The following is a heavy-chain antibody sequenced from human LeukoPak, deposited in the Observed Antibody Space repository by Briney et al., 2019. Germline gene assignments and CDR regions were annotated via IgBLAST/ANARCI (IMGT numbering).Heavy chain of an antibody. D-gene: IGHD3-16*02. CDR1: GYTFTGYY. CDR3: ARKDVSMITFGGVIGFDY. V-gene: IGHV1-2*02. Sequence: GASVKVSCKASGYTFTGYYMHWVRQAPGQGLEWMGWINPNSGGTNYAQKFQGRVTMTRDTSISTAYMELSRLRSDDTAVYYCARKDVSMITFGGVIGFDYWGQGTLVTVSS. J-gene: IGHJ4*02. CDR2: INPNSGGT.